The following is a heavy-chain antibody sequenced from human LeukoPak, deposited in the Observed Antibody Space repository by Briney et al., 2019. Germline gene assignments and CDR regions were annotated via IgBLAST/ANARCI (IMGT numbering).Heavy chain of an antibody. Sequence: GASVKVSCKASEYTFTGYYMHWVRQAPGQGLEWMGWINPNSGGTNYAQKFQGRVTMTRDTSISTAYMELSRLRSDDTAVYYCARVPPSTYYYGSGSYPFDYWGQGTLVTVSS. CDR1: EYTFTGYY. D-gene: IGHD3-10*01. CDR3: ARVPPSTYYYGSGSYPFDY. CDR2: INPNSGGT. V-gene: IGHV1-2*02. J-gene: IGHJ4*02.